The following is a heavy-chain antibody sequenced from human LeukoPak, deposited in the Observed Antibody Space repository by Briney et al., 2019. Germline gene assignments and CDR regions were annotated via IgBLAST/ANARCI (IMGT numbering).Heavy chain of an antibody. V-gene: IGHV3-30*03. CDR1: GFTFSSYG. D-gene: IGHD3-22*01. CDR3: ARNLNYYDSSEGY. Sequence: PGGSLRLSCAASGFTFSSYGMHWVRQAPGKGLEWVAVISYDGSNKYYADSVKGRFTISRDNSKNTLYLQMNSLRAEDTAVYYCARNLNYYDSSEGYWGQGTLVTVSS. J-gene: IGHJ4*02. CDR2: ISYDGSNK.